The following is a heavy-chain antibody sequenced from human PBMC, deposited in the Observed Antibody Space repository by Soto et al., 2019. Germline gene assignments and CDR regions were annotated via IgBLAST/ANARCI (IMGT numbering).Heavy chain of an antibody. D-gene: IGHD6-13*01. CDR1: GGTFSSYT. CDR3: ASKIAAAGSLAFAI. Sequence: ASVKVSCKASGGTFSSYTISWVRQAPGQGLEWMGRINPSGGSTSYAQKFQGRVTMTGDTSTSTVYMELSSLRSEDTAVYYCASKIAAAGSLAFAIWGQGTMVTVSS. V-gene: IGHV1-46*03. CDR2: INPSGGST. J-gene: IGHJ3*02.